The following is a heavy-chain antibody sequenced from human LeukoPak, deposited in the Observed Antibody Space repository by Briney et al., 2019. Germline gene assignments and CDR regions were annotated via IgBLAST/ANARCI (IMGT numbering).Heavy chain of an antibody. D-gene: IGHD3-22*01. CDR1: GGSISSYY. CDR2: IYYSGST. Sequence: PSETLSLTCTVSGGSISSYYWSWIRQPPGKGLEWIGYIYYSGSTNYNPSLKSRVTISVDTSKNQFSLKLSSVTAADTAVYYCARHVVDSSGYYLEYFDFWGQGTLVTVSS. CDR3: ARHVVDSSGYYLEYFDF. J-gene: IGHJ4*02. V-gene: IGHV4-59*01.